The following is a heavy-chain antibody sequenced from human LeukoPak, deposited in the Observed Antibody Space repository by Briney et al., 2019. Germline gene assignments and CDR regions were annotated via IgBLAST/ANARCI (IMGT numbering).Heavy chain of an antibody. J-gene: IGHJ4*02. CDR1: GFTVSNNY. CDR3: ARGFTHDYGDYFDY. D-gene: IGHD4-17*01. Sequence: GGSLRLSCAASGFTVSNNYMSWVRQAPGKGLEWVSVIYSDSGGSTYYADSAKGRFTISRDTSKNTLSLHMNTLRAEDTAVYYCARGFTHDYGDYFDYWGQGTLVTVSS. V-gene: IGHV3-66*01. CDR2: IYSDSGGST.